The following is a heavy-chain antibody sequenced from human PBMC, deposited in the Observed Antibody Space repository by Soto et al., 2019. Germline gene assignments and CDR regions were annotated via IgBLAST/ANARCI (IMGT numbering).Heavy chain of an antibody. V-gene: IGHV4-59*01. CDR2: IYYSGST. Sequence: QVQLQESGPGLVKPSETLSLTCTVSGGSISSYYWSWIRQPPGKGLEWIGYIYYSGSTNYTPFLKSRVSVSVDTSKTQFSLKLGSVTAADTAVYYCAATYSSGWYYFDYWGQGTLVTVSS. CDR3: AATYSSGWYYFDY. D-gene: IGHD6-19*01. J-gene: IGHJ4*02. CDR1: GGSISSYY.